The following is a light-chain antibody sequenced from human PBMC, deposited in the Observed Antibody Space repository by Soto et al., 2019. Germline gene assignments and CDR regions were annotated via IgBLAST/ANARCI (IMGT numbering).Light chain of an antibody. CDR3: QQPYNCLMYT. Sequence: DIQLTQSPSSMSASVGDRVTITCRASQSISSYLNWDPQKPGKDPKPLIYDASSLQSGGPPRFSGSGSGTAFTLTISSLQPEDFATSYCQQPYNCLMYTFGQGTKLEIK. CDR1: QSISSY. V-gene: IGKV1-39*01. CDR2: DAS. J-gene: IGKJ2*01.